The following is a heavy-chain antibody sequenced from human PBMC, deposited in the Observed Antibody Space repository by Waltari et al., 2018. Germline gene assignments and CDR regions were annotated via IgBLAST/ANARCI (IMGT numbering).Heavy chain of an antibody. CDR3: AREAGFFDY. V-gene: IGHV4-59*01. D-gene: IGHD6-25*01. CDR2: IYYSGST. Sequence: QVQLQESGPGLVKPSATLSLTCTVSGGSISSSYWSWIRQPPGKGLEWIGYIYYSGSTNYNPSLKSRVTISVDTSKNQFSLKLSSVTAADTAVYYCAREAGFFDYWGQGTLVTVSS. CDR1: GGSISSSY. J-gene: IGHJ4*02.